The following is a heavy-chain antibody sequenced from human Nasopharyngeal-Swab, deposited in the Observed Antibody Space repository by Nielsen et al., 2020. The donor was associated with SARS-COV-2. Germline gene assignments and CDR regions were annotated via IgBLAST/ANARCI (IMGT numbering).Heavy chain of an antibody. Sequence: SVKVSCKASGGTFSSYAIRWVRQAPGQGLEWMGGIIPIFGTANYAQKFQGRVTITADESTSTAYMELSSLRSEDTAVYYCARAGYCSSTSCDTTDYWGQGTLVTVSS. CDR1: GGTFSSYA. D-gene: IGHD2-2*02. CDR3: ARAGYCSSTSCDTTDY. V-gene: IGHV1-69*13. J-gene: IGHJ4*02. CDR2: IIPIFGTA.